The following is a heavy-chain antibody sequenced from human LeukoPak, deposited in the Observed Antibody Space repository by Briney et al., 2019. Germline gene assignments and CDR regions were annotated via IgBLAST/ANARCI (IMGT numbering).Heavy chain of an antibody. J-gene: IGHJ5*02. D-gene: IGHD1-26*01. V-gene: IGHV4-59*12. Sequence: SETLSLTCSVSDDSITMYYWTWIRQPPGKGLEWIGSIYYSGSTYYNPSLKSRVTISVDTSKNQFSLKLSSVTAADTAVYYCARARRGGATSGTRFDPWGQGTLVTVSS. CDR1: DDSITMYY. CDR3: ARARRGGATSGTRFDP. CDR2: IYYSGST.